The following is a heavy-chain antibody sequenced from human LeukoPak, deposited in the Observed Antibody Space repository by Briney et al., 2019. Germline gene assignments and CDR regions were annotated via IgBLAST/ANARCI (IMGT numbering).Heavy chain of an antibody. CDR2: IHYSGST. CDR3: ARTTEGYCRGRSCYSYYYYMDV. J-gene: IGHJ6*03. D-gene: IGHD2-15*01. Sequence: SETLSLTCAVYGGSFSGYYWSWIRQPPGKGLEWVGYIHYSGSTNYNPSLKSRVTISVDTSKNQFSLKLSSVTAADTAVYYCARTTEGYCRGRSCYSYYYYMDVWGKGTTVTVSS. CDR1: GGSFSGYY. V-gene: IGHV4-59*01.